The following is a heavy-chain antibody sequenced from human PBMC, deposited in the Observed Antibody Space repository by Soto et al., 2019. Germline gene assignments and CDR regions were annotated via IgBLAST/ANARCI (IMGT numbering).Heavy chain of an antibody. CDR3: DWVEGPHLGLDY. CDR1: GGSISSGDYY. J-gene: IGHJ4*02. D-gene: IGHD7-27*01. Sequence: QVQLQESGPGLVKPSQTLSLTCTVYGGSISSGDYYWSWIPHPPGTGLEWIGPFYYSGHTYYNPFLKSGPTLSIDTSKDQLCLGLTSVSAADTAVYDCDWVEGPHLGLDYWGQGTLVTVSS. V-gene: IGHV4-30-4*01. CDR2: FYYSGHT.